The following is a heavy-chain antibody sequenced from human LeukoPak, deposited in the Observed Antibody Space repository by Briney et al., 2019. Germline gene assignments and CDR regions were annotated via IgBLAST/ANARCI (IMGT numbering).Heavy chain of an antibody. Sequence: GGTLRLSCAISGFTISTFGMSWVRQAPGKGLEWVSAISGSGGSTYYADSVKGRFTISRDNSKSTLYLQLNSLRAEDTAVYYCEKAREVDYSDYVIFDYWGQGTLVTVSS. CDR1: GFTISTFG. J-gene: IGHJ4*02. CDR2: ISGSGGST. CDR3: EKAREVDYSDYVIFDY. V-gene: IGHV3-23*01. D-gene: IGHD4-11*01.